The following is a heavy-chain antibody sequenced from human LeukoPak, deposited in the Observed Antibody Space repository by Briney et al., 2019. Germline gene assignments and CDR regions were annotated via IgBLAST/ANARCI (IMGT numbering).Heavy chain of an antibody. CDR1: GFTIRDSY. CDR2: ISESGTNI. D-gene: IGHD3-10*01. V-gene: IGHV3-11*01. J-gene: IGHJ4*02. CDR3: ASSPSAGPLDF. Sequence: PGGSLRLSCAASGFTIRDSYMTWIRQAPGKGLEWVSYISESGTNIHYADSVRGRFTISRDTASNSVYLEMNSLRVDDTAVYYCASSPSAGPLDFWGQGTLVTVFS.